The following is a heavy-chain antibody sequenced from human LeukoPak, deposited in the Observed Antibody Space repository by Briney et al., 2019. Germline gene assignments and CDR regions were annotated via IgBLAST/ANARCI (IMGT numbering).Heavy chain of an antibody. CDR1: GYTFTGYY. Sequence: ASVKVSCKASGYTFTGYYMHWVRQAPGQGLEWMGWINPNSGGTNYAQKFQGRVTMTRDTSISTAYMELSRLRSDDTAVYCCATSMVRGVPQNNWGQGTLVTVSS. CDR3: ATSMVRGVPQNN. J-gene: IGHJ4*02. D-gene: IGHD3-10*01. CDR2: INPNSGGT. V-gene: IGHV1-2*02.